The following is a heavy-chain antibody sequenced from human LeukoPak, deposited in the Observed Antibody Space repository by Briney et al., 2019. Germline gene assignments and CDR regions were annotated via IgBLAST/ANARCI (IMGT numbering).Heavy chain of an antibody. CDR2: IRQDESER. D-gene: IGHD3-10*01. CDR3: ARLSAYYYGSYFYYYMDV. CDR1: GFSFSSYW. Sequence: PGGSLRLSCAGSGFSFSSYWMTWVRQLPGKGPEWVAYIRQDESERYFADSVKGRFTISRDNAKKSVYLHMSSLRAEDTALYYCARLSAYYYGSYFYYYMDVWGKGTTVTVSS. V-gene: IGHV3-7*01. J-gene: IGHJ6*03.